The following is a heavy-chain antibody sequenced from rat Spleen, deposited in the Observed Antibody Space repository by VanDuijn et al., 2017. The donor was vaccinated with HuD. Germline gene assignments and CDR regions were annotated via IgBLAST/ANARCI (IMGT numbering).Heavy chain of an antibody. CDR3: AREIRHYFDY. CDR1: GFTFSDYY. V-gene: IGHV5-29*01. J-gene: IGHJ2*01. CDR2: ISYDGSST. Sequence: EVQLVESDGGLVQPGRSLKLSCAASGFTFSDYYMAWVRQAPTKGLEWVATISYDGSSTYYRDSVKGRFTISSYNAKSTLYLQMDSLRSEDTASYYCAREIRHYFDYWAQGVMVTVSS.